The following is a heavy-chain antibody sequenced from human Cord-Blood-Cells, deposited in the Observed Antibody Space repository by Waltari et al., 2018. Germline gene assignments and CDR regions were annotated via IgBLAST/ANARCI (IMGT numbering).Heavy chain of an antibody. CDR1: GGSFSGYY. D-gene: IGHD3-10*01. Sequence: QVQLQQWGAGLLKPSETLSLTCAVYGGSFSGYYWRWIRQPPGKGLEWIGEINHSGSTNYNPSLKSLVTISVDTSKNQFSLKLSSVTAADTAVYYCARGPDLWFGELYFDYWGQGTLVTVSS. CDR2: INHSGST. J-gene: IGHJ4*02. CDR3: ARGPDLWFGELYFDY. V-gene: IGHV4-34*01.